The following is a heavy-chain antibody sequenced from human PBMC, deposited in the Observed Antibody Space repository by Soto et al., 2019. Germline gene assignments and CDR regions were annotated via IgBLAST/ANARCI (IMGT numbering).Heavy chain of an antibody. J-gene: IGHJ3*01. D-gene: IGHD3-22*01. CDR2: IYDSGST. CDR3: ARDRPLGDSRGYYLGVGAFDF. Sequence: SETLSLTCTVSGGSISSSYWSWIRQPPGKGLEWIGYIYDSGSTYYNSSLKSRVTMSVDTSKNQFSLKLSSVTAADTAVYYCARDRPLGDSRGYYLGVGAFDFWGQGKMVPVSS. CDR1: GGSISSSY. V-gene: IGHV4-59*01.